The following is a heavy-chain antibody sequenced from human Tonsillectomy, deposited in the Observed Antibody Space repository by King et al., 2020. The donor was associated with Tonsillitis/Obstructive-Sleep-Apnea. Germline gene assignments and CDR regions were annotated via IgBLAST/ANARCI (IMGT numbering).Heavy chain of an antibody. Sequence: QLQESGPGLVKPSETLSLTCTVSGGSVSSGSYYWSWIRQPLGKGLEWIGYIYYSGSTNYNPSLKSRVTISVDTSKNQFSLKLTSVTAADTAVYYCARVLTNYYYYYMDVWGKGTTVTVSS. J-gene: IGHJ6*03. V-gene: IGHV4-61*01. CDR2: IYYSGST. CDR3: ARVLTNYYYYYMDV. CDR1: GGSVSSGSYY.